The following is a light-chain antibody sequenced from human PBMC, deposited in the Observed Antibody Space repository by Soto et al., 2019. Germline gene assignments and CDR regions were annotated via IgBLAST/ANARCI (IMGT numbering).Light chain of an antibody. Sequence: DIQMTQSPSTLSASVGDRVTITCRASQSMTSWLAWYQQKPGKDPKLLIYKASSIESRVPSRFSGSGSGTEFTLPTSSLLHDDFVTYYCQQYNSYPFTFGPGTKVDIK. V-gene: IGKV1-5*03. CDR3: QQYNSYPFT. CDR1: QSMTSW. J-gene: IGKJ3*01. CDR2: KAS.